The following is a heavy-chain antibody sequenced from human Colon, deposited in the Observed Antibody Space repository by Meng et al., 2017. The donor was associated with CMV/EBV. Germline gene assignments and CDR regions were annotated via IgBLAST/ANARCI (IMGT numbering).Heavy chain of an antibody. Sequence: GESLKISCAASGFNFRNYAMSWARQAPGKGLEWVSTISGSGERTHYAGSVKGRFTISRDNSKSTLYLQMNRLTAEDTAVYYCDGSDFWGQGTLVTVS. CDR1: GFNFRNYA. V-gene: IGHV3-23*01. D-gene: IGHD5-24*01. CDR2: ISGSGERT. J-gene: IGHJ4*02. CDR3: DGSDF.